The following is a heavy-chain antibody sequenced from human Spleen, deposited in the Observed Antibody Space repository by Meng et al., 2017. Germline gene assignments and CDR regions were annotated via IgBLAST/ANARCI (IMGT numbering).Heavy chain of an antibody. V-gene: IGHV3-33*06. J-gene: IGHJ4*02. CDR3: AKALNYYDSSGYPNFDY. CDR2: IWYDGSNK. D-gene: IGHD3-22*01. CDR1: GFTFSSYG. Sequence: GESLKISCAASGFTFSSYGMHWVRQAPGKGLEWVAVIWYDGSNKYYADSVKGRFTISRDNSKNTLYLQMNSLRAEDTAVYYCAKALNYYDSSGYPNFDYWGQGTLVTVSS.